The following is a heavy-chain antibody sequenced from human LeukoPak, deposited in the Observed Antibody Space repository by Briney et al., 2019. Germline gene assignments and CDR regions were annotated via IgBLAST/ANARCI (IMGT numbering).Heavy chain of an antibody. CDR1: GGSIRSYY. CDR2: IYTSGGT. Sequence: SETLSLTCTVSGGSIRSYYWRWIRQPAGKGLEWIGRIYTSGGTVYNPSLKSRVTMSVDTSKNQFSLKLSSVTAADTAVYYCARGVFYYDTSGRGYYFDYWGQGTLVTVSS. D-gene: IGHD3-22*01. CDR3: ARGVFYYDTSGRGYYFDY. V-gene: IGHV4-4*07. J-gene: IGHJ4*02.